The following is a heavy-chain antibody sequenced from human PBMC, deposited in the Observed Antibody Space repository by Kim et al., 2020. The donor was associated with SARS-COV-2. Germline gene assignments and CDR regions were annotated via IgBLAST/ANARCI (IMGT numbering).Heavy chain of an antibody. D-gene: IGHD6-19*01. Sequence: SETLSLTCAVYGGSFSGYYWSWIRQPPGKGLEWIGEINHSGSTNYNPSLKSRVTISVDTSKNQFSLKLSSVTAADTAVYYWARGRTRGWYYYYYGMDVWGQGTTVTVSS. J-gene: IGHJ6*02. CDR3: ARGRTRGWYYYYYGMDV. CDR2: INHSGST. CDR1: GGSFSGYY. V-gene: IGHV4-34*01.